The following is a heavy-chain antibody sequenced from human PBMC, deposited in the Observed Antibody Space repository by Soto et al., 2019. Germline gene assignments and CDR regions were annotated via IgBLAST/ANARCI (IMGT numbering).Heavy chain of an antibody. Sequence: PSWTQSLACRVACASGSSAGFHWSWARQHPGKGLEWSGYFSDRGNINYHPSLKSRLTISIDTSKNQLSLKLTSVTTADTAVYYCATLLVGNGGRGYWGQG. V-gene: IGHV4-61*08. J-gene: IGHJ4*02. CDR2: FSDRGNI. CDR1: CASGSSAGFH. CDR3: ATLLVGNGGRGY. D-gene: IGHD1-26*01.